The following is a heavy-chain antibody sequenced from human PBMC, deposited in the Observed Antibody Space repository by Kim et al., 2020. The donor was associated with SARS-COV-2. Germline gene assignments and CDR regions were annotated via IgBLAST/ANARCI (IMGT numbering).Heavy chain of an antibody. D-gene: IGHD1-7*01. CDR3: ARDFAGTTLDAFDI. CDR2: IYTSGST. Sequence: SETLSLTCTVSGGSISSYYWSWIRQPAGKGLEWIGRIYTSGSTNYNPSLKSRVTMSVDTSKNQFSLKLSSVTAADTAVYYCARDFAGTTLDAFDIWGQGTMVTVSS. CDR1: GGSISSYY. V-gene: IGHV4-4*07. J-gene: IGHJ3*02.